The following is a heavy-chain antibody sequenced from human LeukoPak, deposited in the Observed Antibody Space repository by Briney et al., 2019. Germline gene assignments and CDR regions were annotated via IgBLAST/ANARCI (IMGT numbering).Heavy chain of an antibody. Sequence: GGSLRLSCAASGFTFSVCSMNWVRQAPGKGLEWVSSISGSSTTRYYADSVKGRVTISRDNTKNSVSLQMNSLRVEDTAVYYCARDTFGDAYWGQGTLVTVSS. CDR2: ISGSSTTR. V-gene: IGHV3-21*01. D-gene: IGHD2-21*01. J-gene: IGHJ4*02. CDR3: ARDTFGDAY. CDR1: GFTFSVCS.